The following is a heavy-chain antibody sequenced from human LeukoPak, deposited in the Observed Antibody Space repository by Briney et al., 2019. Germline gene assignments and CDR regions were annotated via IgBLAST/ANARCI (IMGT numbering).Heavy chain of an antibody. CDR1: GYTFTGYY. D-gene: IGHD6-19*01. CDR3: ASQTGIAVAIYDY. Sequence: ASVKVSCKASGYTFTGYYMHWVRQAPGQGLEWMGRINPNSGGTDYAHKFQGRVTMTRDTSISTAYMELSRLRSDDTAVYYCASQTGIAVAIYDYWGQGTLVTVSS. J-gene: IGHJ4*02. V-gene: IGHV1-2*06. CDR2: INPNSGGT.